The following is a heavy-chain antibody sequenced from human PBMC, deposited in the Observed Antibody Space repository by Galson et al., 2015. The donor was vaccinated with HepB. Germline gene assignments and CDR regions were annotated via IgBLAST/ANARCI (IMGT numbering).Heavy chain of an antibody. J-gene: IGHJ4*02. CDR1: GFTFSDYY. Sequence: SLRLSCAASGFTFSDYYMSWIRQAPGKGLEWISYISQSGTYTNYADSVKGRFTISRDNAQNSLYLQINSLGAEDTAVYYCARVADADYGDHSHFDSWGQGTLVTVSS. V-gene: IGHV3-11*06. CDR3: ARVADADYGDHSHFDS. D-gene: IGHD4-17*01. CDR2: ISQSGTYT.